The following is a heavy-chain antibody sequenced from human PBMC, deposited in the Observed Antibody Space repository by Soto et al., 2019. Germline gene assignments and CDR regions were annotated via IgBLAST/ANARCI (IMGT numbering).Heavy chain of an antibody. J-gene: IGHJ4*02. V-gene: IGHV3-11*05. Sequence: QVPLVESGGGLVKPGGSLRLSCAASGFTFSDYYMSWIRQAPGKRLEWVSYISSSSSYTNYADSVKGRFTISRDNAKNSLYLQMNSLRADDTAVYYCARDRRGIAAAGSHFDYWGQGTLVSVSS. CDR1: GFTFSDYY. CDR2: ISSSSSYT. CDR3: ARDRRGIAAAGSHFDY. D-gene: IGHD6-13*01.